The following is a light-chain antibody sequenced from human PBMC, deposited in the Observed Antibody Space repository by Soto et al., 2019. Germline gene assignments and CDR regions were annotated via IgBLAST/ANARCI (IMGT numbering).Light chain of an antibody. V-gene: IGKV3-15*01. CDR1: QSVSSK. CDR3: QKYNNWFFT. Sequence: EIVMTHSPATLSASPGERATLSCMASQSVSSKLAWYQQKPGQAPRLLIYGAFTRATGIPARFSGSGSGTEFTLTISSLQSEDLAVYYCQKYNNWFFTCGQGTRREIK. J-gene: IGKJ5*01. CDR2: GAF.